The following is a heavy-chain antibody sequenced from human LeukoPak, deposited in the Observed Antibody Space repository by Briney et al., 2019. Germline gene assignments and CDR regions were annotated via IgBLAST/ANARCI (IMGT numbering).Heavy chain of an antibody. J-gene: IGHJ3*02. CDR3: ARNILGIDTFDI. D-gene: IGHD7-27*01. CDR2: IYFSGST. V-gene: IGHV4-31*03. CDR1: GGSISSGGHY. Sequence: KASQTLSLTCTVSGGSISSGGHYWSWIRQHPGRGLEWIGYIYFSGSTYYNPSLKSRVTISLDTSKNQFSLKLNSVTAADTAIYYCARNILGIDTFDIWGQGTLVTVSS.